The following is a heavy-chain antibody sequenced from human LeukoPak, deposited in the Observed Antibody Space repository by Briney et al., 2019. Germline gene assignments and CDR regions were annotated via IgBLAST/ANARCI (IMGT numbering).Heavy chain of an antibody. Sequence: ASVKVSCKASGYTFTGYHMHWVRQAPGQGLEWMGWINPNSGGTNYAQKFQGRVTMTRDTSISTAYMELSRLRSDDTVVYHAESGIRYSGYDRVQPGHFDYWGQGTLVTVSS. D-gene: IGHD5-12*01. CDR3: ESGIRYSGYDRVQPGHFDY. CDR1: GYTFTGYH. J-gene: IGHJ4*02. CDR2: INPNSGGT. V-gene: IGHV1-2*02.